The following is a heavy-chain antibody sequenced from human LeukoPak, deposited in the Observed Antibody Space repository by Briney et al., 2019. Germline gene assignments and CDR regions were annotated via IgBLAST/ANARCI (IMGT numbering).Heavy chain of an antibody. V-gene: IGHV1-69*04. Sequence: GASVKVSCKASGGTFSSYAISWVRQAPGQGLEWMGRIIPILGIANYAQKFQGRVTITADKSTSTAYMELSSLRSEDTAVYYCARDPDYGSGSHDAFDIWGQGTMVTVSS. CDR1: GGTFSSYA. CDR3: ARDPDYGSGSHDAFDI. J-gene: IGHJ3*02. CDR2: IIPILGIA. D-gene: IGHD3-10*01.